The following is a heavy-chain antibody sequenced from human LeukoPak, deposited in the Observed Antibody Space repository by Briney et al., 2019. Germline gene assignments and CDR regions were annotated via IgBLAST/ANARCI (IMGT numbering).Heavy chain of an antibody. Sequence: GGSLRLSCAASGFTFSGYWMHWVRQAPGKGLVWVSRINSDGSSTSYADSVKGRFTISRDNAKNTLYLQMNSLRAEDTAVYYCARGGFGSGSYTPYYYYGMDVWGQGTTVTVSS. D-gene: IGHD1-26*01. J-gene: IGHJ6*02. V-gene: IGHV3-74*01. CDR3: ARGGFGSGSYTPYYYYGMDV. CDR2: INSDGSST. CDR1: GFTFSGYW.